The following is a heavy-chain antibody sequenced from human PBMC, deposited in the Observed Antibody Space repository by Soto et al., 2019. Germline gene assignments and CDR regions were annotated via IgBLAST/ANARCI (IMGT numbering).Heavy chain of an antibody. CDR3: ASTLGSTVDY. CDR1: GVSISTYY. Sequence: SETLSLTCTVSGVSISTYYWTWIRQAPGKGLELIGYIYYTGVTNYNPSLKSRVTISVDTSKNQFSLKLSSVTAADTAVYYCASTLGSTVDYWGQGALVTVS. V-gene: IGHV4-59*01. J-gene: IGHJ4*02. CDR2: IYYTGVT. D-gene: IGHD1-1*01.